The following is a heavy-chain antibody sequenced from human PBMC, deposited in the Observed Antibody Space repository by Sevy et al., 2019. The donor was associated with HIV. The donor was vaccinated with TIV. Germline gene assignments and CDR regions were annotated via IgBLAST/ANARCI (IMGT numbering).Heavy chain of an antibody. V-gene: IGHV3-33*01. Sequence: GGSLRLSCEASGFTFSDYGMHWVRQAPGKGLEWVAVIWYDGSNKYYADSVKGRFTISRDNSKNTLYLQMNSLRTEDTAVYYCAGANLLPLMVAMVRGALSFYFDYWGQGTLVTVSS. CDR1: GFTFSDYG. CDR2: IWYDGSNK. J-gene: IGHJ4*02. CDR3: AGANLLPLMVAMVRGALSFYFDY. D-gene: IGHD3-10*01.